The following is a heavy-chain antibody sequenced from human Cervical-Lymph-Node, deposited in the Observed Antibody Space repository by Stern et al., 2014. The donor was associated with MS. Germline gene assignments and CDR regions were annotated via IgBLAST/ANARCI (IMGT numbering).Heavy chain of an antibody. D-gene: IGHD2-21*02. CDR3: ATHRGRVTYYYGMDV. J-gene: IGHJ6*02. CDR2: FDPEHGET. Sequence: QVQLMQSGAEVKKPGASVKVSCKVSGYTLSEISMHWVRQAPGKGLELIGGFDPEHGETRYAQKFQGRVTMAEDRSTDTAYMELSSLRSEDTAVYYCATHRGRVTYYYGMDVWGQGTTVTVSS. V-gene: IGHV1-24*01. CDR1: GYTLSEIS.